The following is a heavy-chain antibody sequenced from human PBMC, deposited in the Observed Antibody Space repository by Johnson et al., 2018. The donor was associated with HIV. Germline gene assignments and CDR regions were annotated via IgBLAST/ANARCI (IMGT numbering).Heavy chain of an antibody. J-gene: IGHJ3*01. CDR1: GLTFSTYA. D-gene: IGHD2-2*01. CDR3: ARARDTSDLYLYDAFDL. CDR2: VSSNGGKT. V-gene: IGHV3-64*01. Sequence: VQLGEAGGGVGQPGGSLRLSCADSGLTFSTYAMHWVRQAPGKGLEYVSGVSSNGGKTYYANSVKGRFTISRDNSKNTLYLQMGSLRTEDMAVYHCARARDTSDLYLYDAFDLWGQGTMGTVSS.